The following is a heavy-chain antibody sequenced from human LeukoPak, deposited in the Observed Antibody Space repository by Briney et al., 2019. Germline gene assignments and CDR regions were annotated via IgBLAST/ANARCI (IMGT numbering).Heavy chain of an antibody. CDR1: GCSISSSSYY. CDR3: ARLDRSSWYYFDY. V-gene: IGHV4-39*01. Sequence: PSETLSLTCTVSGCSISSSSYYWVWIPQPPGKGLEWIGSIYYSGSTYYNPALKSRVTITVNTSKNQLSLKLSSVTAADTAVYYCARLDRSSWYYFDYWGQGTLVSVSS. J-gene: IGHJ4*02. D-gene: IGHD6-13*01. CDR2: IYYSGST.